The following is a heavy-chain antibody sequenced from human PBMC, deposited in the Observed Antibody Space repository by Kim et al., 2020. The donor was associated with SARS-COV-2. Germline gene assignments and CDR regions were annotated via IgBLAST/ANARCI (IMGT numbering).Heavy chain of an antibody. Sequence: SETLSLTCTVSGGSVSSGGYYWSWIRQPPGKGLEWIGYIDDSGTTTYNPSFMRRVIISEDTSKNHFSMMLSSVTAADTAVYYCARDHRDYDFWNGAWFD. CDR2: IDDSGTT. CDR3: ARDHRDYDFWNGAWFD. J-gene: IGHJ5*02. D-gene: IGHD3-3*01. V-gene: IGHV4-61*03. CDR1: GGSVSSGGYY.